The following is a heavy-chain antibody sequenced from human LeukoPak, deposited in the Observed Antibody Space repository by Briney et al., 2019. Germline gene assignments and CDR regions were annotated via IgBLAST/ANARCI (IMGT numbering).Heavy chain of an antibody. J-gene: IGHJ4*02. V-gene: IGHV1-69*04. CDR3: ASSRDVLTGVFDY. CDR2: IIPIFGIA. D-gene: IGHD2-21*02. CDR1: GGTFSSYA. Sequence: SVKVSCKASGGTFSSYAISWVRQAPGQGLEWMGRIIPIFGIANYAQKFQGRVTITADKSTSTAYMELSSLRSGDTAVYYCASSRDVLTGVFDYWGQGTLVTVSS.